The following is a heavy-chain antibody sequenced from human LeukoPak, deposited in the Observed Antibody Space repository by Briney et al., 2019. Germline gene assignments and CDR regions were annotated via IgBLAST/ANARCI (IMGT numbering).Heavy chain of an antibody. CDR2: IHSSGTT. J-gene: IGHJ4*02. CDR3: ARETSGYAYFDY. Sequence: GGSLRLSCAASGFTVSSNYMSWVRQAPEKGLEWVSVIHSSGTTYYADSVKGRFIISRDNSKNTLYVQMNSLTAEDTAVYYCARETSGYAYFDYWGQGTLVTVSS. D-gene: IGHD3-22*01. V-gene: IGHV3-53*01. CDR1: GFTVSSNY.